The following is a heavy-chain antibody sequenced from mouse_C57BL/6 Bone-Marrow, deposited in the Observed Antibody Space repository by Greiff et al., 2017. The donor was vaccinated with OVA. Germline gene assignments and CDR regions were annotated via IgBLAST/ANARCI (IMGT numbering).Heavy chain of an antibody. D-gene: IGHD2-4*01. Sequence: VMLVESGPGLVQPSQSLSITCTVSGFSLTSYGVHWVRQSPGKGLEWLGVIWSGGSTDYNAAFISRLSISKDNSKSQVFFKMNSLQADDTAIYYCARKGLRQGYYAMDYWGQGTSVTVSS. CDR3: ARKGLRQGYYAMDY. CDR1: GFSLTSYG. CDR2: IWSGGST. V-gene: IGHV2-2*01. J-gene: IGHJ4*01.